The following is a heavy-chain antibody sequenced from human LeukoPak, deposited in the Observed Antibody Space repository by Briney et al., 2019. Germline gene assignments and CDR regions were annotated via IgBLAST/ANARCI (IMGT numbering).Heavy chain of an antibody. D-gene: IGHD3-3*01. J-gene: IGHJ4*02. V-gene: IGHV4-38-2*02. CDR3: ARVGAYSLGY. CDR2: ISHSGST. CDR1: GYSISSGYY. Sequence: PSETLSLTCTVSGYSISSGYYWGWIRQPPGKGLEWIGSISHSGSTYYNSSLKSRVTISVDTSKNQFSLKLSSVTAADTAVYYCARVGAYSLGYWGQGTLVTVSS.